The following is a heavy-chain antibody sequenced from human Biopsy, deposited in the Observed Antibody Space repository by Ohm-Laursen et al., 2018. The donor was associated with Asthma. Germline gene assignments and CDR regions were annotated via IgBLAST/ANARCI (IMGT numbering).Heavy chain of an antibody. CDR2: ISFDGSNK. J-gene: IGHJ4*02. CDR1: GFTFSNYG. CDR3: AKDVFPGWELRRGPDY. V-gene: IGHV3-30*18. D-gene: IGHD1-26*01. Sequence: SSLRLSCAASGFTFSNYGMHWVRQAPGKGLDWAAVISFDGSNKNYTDSVKGRFTISRDNSRNTLHLQMNSLRAEDTAVYYCAKDVFPGWELRRGPDYWGQGTLVTVSS.